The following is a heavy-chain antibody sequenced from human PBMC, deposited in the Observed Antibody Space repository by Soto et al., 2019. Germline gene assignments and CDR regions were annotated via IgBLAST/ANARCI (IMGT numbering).Heavy chain of an antibody. D-gene: IGHD6-13*01. V-gene: IGHV3-13*01. CDR2: IGTAGDT. J-gene: IGHJ4*02. CDR1: GFTFSGFD. CDR3: AKSQEIGTHFFDS. Sequence: PGGSLRLSCEASGFTFSGFDMHWVRQPTGKGLEWVSSIGTAGDTYYAVSAKGRFTISRDNAKNSLSLQMNSLRAGDMAVYFCAKSQEIGTHFFDSWGQGTQVTVPS.